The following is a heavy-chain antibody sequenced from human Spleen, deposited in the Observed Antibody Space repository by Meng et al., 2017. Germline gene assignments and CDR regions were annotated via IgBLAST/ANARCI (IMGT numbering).Heavy chain of an antibody. J-gene: IGHJ6*02. CDR1: GGSFSGYY. CDR3: ARGVAVAGIYYYGMDV. V-gene: IGHV4-34*01. D-gene: IGHD6-19*01. CDR2: INHSGST. Sequence: GSLRLSCAVYGGSFSGYYWSWIRQPPGKGLEWIGEINHSGSTNYNPSLKSRVTISVDTSKNQFSLKLSSVTAADTAVYYCARGVAVAGIYYYGMDVWGQGTTVTVSS.